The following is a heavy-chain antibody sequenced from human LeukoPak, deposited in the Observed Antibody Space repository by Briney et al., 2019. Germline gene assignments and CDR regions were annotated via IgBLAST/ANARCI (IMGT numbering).Heavy chain of an antibody. D-gene: IGHD6-13*01. Sequence: SQTLSLTCTVSSGSISSSCYYWGWIRQPPGKGLEWIRRIYYRGSTYYNLSLKSRVTISLDTSKNQFSLRLSSVTASDTAVYYCASRGIAAAEGFDYQGQVTLVTAAS. CDR3: ASRGIAAAEGFDY. CDR2: IYYRGST. CDR1: SGSISSSCYY. J-gene: IGHJ4*02. V-gene: IGHV4-39*01.